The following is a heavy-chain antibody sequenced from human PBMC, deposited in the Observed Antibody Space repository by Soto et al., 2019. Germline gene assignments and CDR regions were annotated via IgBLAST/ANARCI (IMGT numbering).Heavy chain of an antibody. V-gene: IGHV3-21*02. CDR3: ARDTILDN. CDR1: GFSFRAFS. J-gene: IGHJ4*02. Sequence: EVKLVESGGGLVRPGESLRLSCAASGFSFRAFSMNWVRQAPGKGPEWLASIATSAGDIYYADSVSGRFTSSRDNSRNSLFLQMNSLRPEDTAVYYCARDTILDNWGQGTLVTLSS. CDR2: IATSAGDI.